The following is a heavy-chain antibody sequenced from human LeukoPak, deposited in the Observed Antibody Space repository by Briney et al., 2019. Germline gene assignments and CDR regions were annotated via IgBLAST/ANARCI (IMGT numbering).Heavy chain of an antibody. CDR3: AALTEGY. CDR1: GFTLSRCA. Sequence: GGSLRLSCAASGFTLSRCAMQWVRQAPGQGLEYVSGISNDGGSTYYASSVKGRFTISRDNSKNTLYLQMGSLRVADMAVYYCAALTEGYWGQGTLVTVSS. CDR2: ISNDGGST. V-gene: IGHV3-64*01. D-gene: IGHD1-14*01. J-gene: IGHJ4*02.